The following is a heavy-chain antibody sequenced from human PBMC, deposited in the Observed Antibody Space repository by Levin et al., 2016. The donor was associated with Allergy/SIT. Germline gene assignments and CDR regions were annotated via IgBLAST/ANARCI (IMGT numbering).Heavy chain of an antibody. CDR2: ISSSSSYT. D-gene: IGHD3-10*01. J-gene: IGHJ3*02. V-gene: IGHV3-11*05. CDR3: ARAGGTMVRGGAFDI. CDR1: GFTFSDYY. Sequence: GGSLRLSCAASGFTFSDYYMSWIRQAPGKGLEWVSYISSSSSYTNYADSVKGRFTISRDNAKNSLYLQMNSLRAEDTAVYYCARAGGTMVRGGAFDIWGQGTMVTVSS.